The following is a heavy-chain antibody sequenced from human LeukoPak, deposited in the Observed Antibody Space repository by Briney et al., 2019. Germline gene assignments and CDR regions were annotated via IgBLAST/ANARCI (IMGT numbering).Heavy chain of an antibody. D-gene: IGHD4-17*01. J-gene: IGHJ4*02. CDR2: IYYSGST. Sequence: SETLSLTCTVSGRSVSSGGYYWSWIRQPPGKGLEWIGYIYYSGSTDYNPSLKSRVTKSVDTSKNQFSLKLTSVTAADTAVYYCARKDYGDYSFDYWGQGTLVTVSS. V-gene: IGHV4-61*08. CDR3: ARKDYGDYSFDY. CDR1: GRSVSSGGYY.